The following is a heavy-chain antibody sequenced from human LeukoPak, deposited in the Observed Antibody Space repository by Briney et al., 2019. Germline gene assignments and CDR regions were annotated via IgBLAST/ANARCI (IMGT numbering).Heavy chain of an antibody. CDR2: MNPNSGNT. CDR1: GYTFTSYD. CDR3: ARGGDSGYDYYFDY. V-gene: IGHV1-8*01. J-gene: IGHJ4*02. Sequence: ASVKVSCKASGYTFTSYDINWVRQATGQGLEWMGWMNPNSGNTGYAQKLQGRVTMTRNTSISTAYMELSSLRSEDTAVYYCARGGDSGYDYYFDYWGQGTLVTVSS. D-gene: IGHD5-12*01.